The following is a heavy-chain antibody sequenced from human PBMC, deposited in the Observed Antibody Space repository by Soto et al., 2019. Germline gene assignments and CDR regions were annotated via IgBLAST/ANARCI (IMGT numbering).Heavy chain of an antibody. CDR3: TRGQGNH. CDR1: GYTFTSYD. CDR2: MNPFSGNA. J-gene: IGHJ4*02. V-gene: IGHV1-8*01. Sequence: QVQLVQSGAEVKKPGASVRVSCKASGYTFTSYDIYWVRQATGQGLEWMGWMNPFSGNAVYTQKFQDRVIMTRDTSINTAYMEMSGLRSEDTAVYYCTRGQGNHWDQGSLVTVSS.